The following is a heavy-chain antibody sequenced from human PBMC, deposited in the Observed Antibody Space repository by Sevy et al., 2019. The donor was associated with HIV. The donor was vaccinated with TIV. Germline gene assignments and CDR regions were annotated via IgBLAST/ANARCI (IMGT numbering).Heavy chain of an antibody. V-gene: IGHV3-23*01. Sequence: VGSLRLSCGVSGFALRSYTMNWVRQAPGKGLEWVASISATGGSTYYADSVKGRFTISRDVSKSTLYLQMNSLTAEDTAMFYCAKTLQKLPFHPHYFDYWGQGTLVTVSS. CDR1: GFALRSYT. D-gene: IGHD2-21*02. J-gene: IGHJ4*02. CDR2: ISATGGST. CDR3: AKTLQKLPFHPHYFDY.